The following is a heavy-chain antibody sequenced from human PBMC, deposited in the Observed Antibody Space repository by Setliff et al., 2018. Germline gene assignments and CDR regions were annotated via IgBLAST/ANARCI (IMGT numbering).Heavy chain of an antibody. D-gene: IGHD3-22*01. V-gene: IGHV5-51*01. CDR2: IYPGDSDT. J-gene: IGHJ3*02. CDR1: GYSFTSYW. Sequence: PGESLKISCKGSGYSFTSYWIGWVRQMPGKGLEWMGIIYPGDSDTRYSPSFQGQVTISADKSTSTAYLQWSSLKASDTAMYYCARHEFTYYYDSSGYFRPRGALDIWGQGTMVTVSS. CDR3: ARHEFTYYYDSSGYFRPRGALDI.